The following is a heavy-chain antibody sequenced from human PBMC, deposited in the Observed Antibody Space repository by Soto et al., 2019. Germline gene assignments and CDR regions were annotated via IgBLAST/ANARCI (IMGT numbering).Heavy chain of an antibody. J-gene: IGHJ4*02. CDR1: VFTFDDYA. D-gene: IGHD3-22*01. V-gene: IGHV3-9*01. CDR2: LTWNGEVL. Sequence: LRLSFVASVFTFDDYAIQWVRQTPGKGLEWVSGLTWNGEVLGYADSVKGRFTISRDNAKNSLYLEMNSLRPEDTALYYCVKDSESSGYLTHLDYWGQGTLVTVSS. CDR3: VKDSESSGYLTHLDY.